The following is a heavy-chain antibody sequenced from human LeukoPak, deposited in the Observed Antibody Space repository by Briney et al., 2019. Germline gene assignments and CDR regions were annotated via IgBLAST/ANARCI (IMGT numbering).Heavy chain of an antibody. CDR1: VYTFTIYY. CDR2: INPSGGST. D-gene: IGHD6-6*01. V-gene: IGHV1-46*01. Sequence: ASVTVSLTCSVYTFTIYYMHWVRQAPGQGLEWMGIINPSGGSTSYAQKFQGRVTMTRDTSTSTVYMELSSLRSEDTAVYYCARGTRVDLSSIAAPGGLDWGQGTLVTVSS. CDR3: ARGTRVDLSSIAAPGGLD. J-gene: IGHJ4*02.